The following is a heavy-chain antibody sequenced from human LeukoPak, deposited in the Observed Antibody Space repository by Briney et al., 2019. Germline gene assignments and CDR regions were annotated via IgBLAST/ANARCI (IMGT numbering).Heavy chain of an antibody. J-gene: IGHJ4*02. D-gene: IGHD4-17*01. Sequence: PGGSLRLSCAASGFTFSSYGMHWVRQAPGKGLEWVAVISYDGSNKYYADSVKGRFTISRDNSKNTLYLQMNSLRAEDTAVYYCAKDRYGAYVIDYGGQGTLVTVSS. CDR3: AKDRYGAYVIDY. CDR1: GFTFSSYG. CDR2: ISYDGSNK. V-gene: IGHV3-30*18.